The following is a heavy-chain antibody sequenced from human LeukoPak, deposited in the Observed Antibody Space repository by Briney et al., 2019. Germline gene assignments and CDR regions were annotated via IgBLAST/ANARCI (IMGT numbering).Heavy chain of an antibody. CDR2: ISAYNGNT. J-gene: IGHJ6*02. V-gene: IGHV1-18*01. CDR1: GYTFTSYG. D-gene: IGHD3-10*01. Sequence: ASVKVSCKASGYTFTSYGISWVRQAPGQGLEWMGWISAYNGNTNYAQKLQGRLTMTRDTFTSTVYMELSSLRSEDTAVYYCARDSGNYHYDMDVWGQGTTVIVSS. CDR3: ARDSGNYHYDMDV.